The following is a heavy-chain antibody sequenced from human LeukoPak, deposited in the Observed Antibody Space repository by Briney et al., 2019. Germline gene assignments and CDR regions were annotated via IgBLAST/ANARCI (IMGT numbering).Heavy chain of an antibody. J-gene: IGHJ4*02. CDR1: GFTVSSND. Sequence: GGSLRLSCAASGFTVSSNDMSWVRQAPGKGLEWVSVIYSGGSTYYADSVKGRFTISRDNSKNTLYLQMNSLRAEDTAVYYCARAGTTGDFDYWGQGTLVTVSS. D-gene: IGHD4-11*01. V-gene: IGHV3-53*01. CDR2: IYSGGST. CDR3: ARAGTTGDFDY.